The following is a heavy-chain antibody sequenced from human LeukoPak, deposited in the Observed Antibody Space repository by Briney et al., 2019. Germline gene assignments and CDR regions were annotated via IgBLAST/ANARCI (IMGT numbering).Heavy chain of an antibody. CDR2: IRNKASGGTT. CDR3: TRDRIMTDF. J-gene: IGHJ4*02. Sequence: GRSLRLSCAASGFTFSSSAMSWVRQAPRKGLEWVSFIRNKASGGTTEHAASVRGRFTTSRDDSKSIAYLQMNSLKTEDTALYYCTRDRIMTDFWGQGTLVTVSS. V-gene: IGHV3-49*04. D-gene: IGHD2-15*01. CDR1: GFTFSSSA.